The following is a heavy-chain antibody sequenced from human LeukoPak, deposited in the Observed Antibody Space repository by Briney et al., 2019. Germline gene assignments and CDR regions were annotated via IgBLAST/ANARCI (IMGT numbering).Heavy chain of an antibody. Sequence: PGGSLRLSCAASGFTFDDYAMHWVRQAPGKGLEWVSGISWNSGSIGYADSVKGRFTISRDNAKNSLYLQMNSLRAEDTALYYCAKDIRKTYYYGSGSPDYWGQGTLVTVSS. CDR3: AKDIRKTYYYGSGSPDY. D-gene: IGHD3-10*01. V-gene: IGHV3-9*01. J-gene: IGHJ4*02. CDR2: ISWNSGSI. CDR1: GFTFDDYA.